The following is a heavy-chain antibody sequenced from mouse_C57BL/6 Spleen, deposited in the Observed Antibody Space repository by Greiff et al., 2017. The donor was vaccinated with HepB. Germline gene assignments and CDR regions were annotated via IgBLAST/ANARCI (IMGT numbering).Heavy chain of an antibody. J-gene: IGHJ1*03. CDR2: IYPSDSET. CDR3: ARRLIYYGNYRYFDV. Sequence: QVQLQQPGAELVRPGSSVKLSCKASGYTFTSYWMDWVKQRPGQGLEWIGNIYPSDSETHYNQKFKDKATLTVDKSSSTAYMQLSSLTSEDSAVYYCARRLIYYGNYRYFDVWGTGTTVTVSS. D-gene: IGHD2-1*01. V-gene: IGHV1-61*01. CDR1: GYTFTSYW.